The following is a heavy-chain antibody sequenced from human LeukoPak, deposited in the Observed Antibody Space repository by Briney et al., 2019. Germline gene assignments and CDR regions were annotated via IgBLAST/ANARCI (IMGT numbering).Heavy chain of an antibody. D-gene: IGHD4-11*01. J-gene: IGHJ5*02. CDR2: IYPGDSDT. V-gene: IGHV5-51*01. CDR1: GYSFTSYW. Sequence: GESLQISCQGSGYSFTSYWIGWVRQMPGKGLEWMGIIYPGDSDTRYSPSFQGQVTISADKSISTAYLQWSSLKASDTAMYYCARRSLAYSNYVPVDNNWFDPWGQGTLVTVSS. CDR3: ARRSLAYSNYVPVDNNWFDP.